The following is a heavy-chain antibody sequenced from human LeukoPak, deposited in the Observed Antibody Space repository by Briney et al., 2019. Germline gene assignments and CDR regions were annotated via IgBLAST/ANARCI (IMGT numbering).Heavy chain of an antibody. CDR3: ARELVAYYFDY. CDR2: IYSGGST. CDR1: GFTVSSNY. J-gene: IGHJ4*02. D-gene: IGHD2-8*02. V-gene: IGHV3-66*01. Sequence: GGSLRLSCEASGFTVSSNYMSWVRQAPGKGLEWVSVIYSGGSTYYADSVKGRFAISRDNSKNTLYLQMNSLRAEDTAVYYCARELVAYYFDYWGQGTLVTVSS.